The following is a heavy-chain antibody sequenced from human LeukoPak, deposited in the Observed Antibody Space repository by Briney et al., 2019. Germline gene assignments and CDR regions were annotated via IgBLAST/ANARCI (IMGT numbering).Heavy chain of an antibody. CDR1: GFTFSGSA. V-gene: IGHV3-73*01. D-gene: IGHD6-13*01. Sequence: GGSLRLSCAASGFTFSGSAMHWVRQASGKGLEWVGRIRSKANSYATAYAASVKGRFTISRDDSKNTAYLQMNSLKTEDTAVYYCTLAGYSSSWPNWFDPWGQGTLVTVSS. CDR3: TLAGYSSSWPNWFDP. J-gene: IGHJ5*02. CDR2: IRSKANSYAT.